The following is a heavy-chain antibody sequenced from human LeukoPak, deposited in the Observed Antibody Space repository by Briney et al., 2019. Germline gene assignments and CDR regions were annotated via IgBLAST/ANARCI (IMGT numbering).Heavy chain of an antibody. CDR3: ARVTYGDFYYFDY. V-gene: IGHV1-2*04. CDR2: INPNSGGT. J-gene: IGHJ4*02. Sequence: GASVKVSCKASGYTFTGYYMHWVRQAPGQGLEWMGWINPNSGGTNYAQKFQGWVTMTRDTSISTAYMELSRLRSDDTAVYYCARVTYGDFYYFDYWGQGTLVTVSS. D-gene: IGHD4-17*01. CDR1: GYTFTGYY.